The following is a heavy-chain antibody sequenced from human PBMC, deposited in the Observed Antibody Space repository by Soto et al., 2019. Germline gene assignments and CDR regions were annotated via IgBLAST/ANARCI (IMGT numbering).Heavy chain of an antibody. V-gene: IGHV3-9*01. CDR3: AGVPAAIGPDYYYGMDV. D-gene: IGHD2-2*01. CDR1: GFTFDEYA. CDR2: ISWNSGSI. J-gene: IGHJ6*02. Sequence: EVQLVESGGGLVQPGRSLRLSCAASGFTFDEYAMHWVRQAPGKGLEWVSGISWNSGSIDYADSVKGRFTISRDNAKNSLYLQMNSLRAEDTALYFCAGVPAAIGPDYYYGMDVWGQGTTVTVSS.